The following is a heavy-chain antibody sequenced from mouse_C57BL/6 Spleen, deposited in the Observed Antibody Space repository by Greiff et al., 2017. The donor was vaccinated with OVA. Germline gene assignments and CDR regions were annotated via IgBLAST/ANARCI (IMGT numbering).Heavy chain of an antibody. D-gene: IGHD1-1*01. J-gene: IGHJ3*01. V-gene: IGHV1-81*01. CDR2: IYPRSGNT. CDR3: ARESGTTPWCAY. CDR1: GYTFTSYG. Sequence: QVQLQQSGAELARPGASVKLSCKASGYTFTSYGISWVKQRTGQGLEWIGEIYPRSGNTYYNEKFKGKATLTADKSSSTAYMELRSLTSEDSAVYFCARESGTTPWCAYWGQGTLVTVSA.